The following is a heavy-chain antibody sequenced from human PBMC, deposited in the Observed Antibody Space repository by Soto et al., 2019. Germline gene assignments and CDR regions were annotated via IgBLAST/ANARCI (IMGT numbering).Heavy chain of an antibody. D-gene: IGHD3-10*01. J-gene: IGHJ5*02. V-gene: IGHV4-61*01. Sequence: SETLSLTCTVSGGSVSSGSHYWSWIRQPPGKGLEWIGCIYYSGSTNYNPSLKSRVTISVDTSKNQFPLKLSSVTAADTAVYYCARGSYWFDPWGQGTLVTVSS. CDR3: ARGSYWFDP. CDR1: GGSVSSGSHY. CDR2: IYYSGST.